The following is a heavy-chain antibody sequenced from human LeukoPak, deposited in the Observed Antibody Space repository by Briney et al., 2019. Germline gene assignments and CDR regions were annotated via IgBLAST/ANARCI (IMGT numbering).Heavy chain of an antibody. J-gene: IGHJ5*02. CDR1: GGTLSSYA. D-gene: IGHD3-22*01. Sequence: SVKVSCKASGGTLSSYAISWVRQAPGQGLEWMGGIIPIFGTANYAQKFQGRVTITADESASTAYMELSSLRSEDTAVYYCARDYYDSSGYYLDWFDPWGQGTLVTVSS. CDR2: IIPIFGTA. CDR3: ARDYYDSSGYYLDWFDP. V-gene: IGHV1-69*13.